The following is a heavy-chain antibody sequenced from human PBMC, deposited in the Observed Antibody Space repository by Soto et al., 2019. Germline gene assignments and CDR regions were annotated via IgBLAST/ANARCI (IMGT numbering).Heavy chain of an antibody. D-gene: IGHD4-17*01. CDR1: GYTFTSYG. CDR3: ARAPYDYGHPQGGDRFDY. V-gene: IGHV1-18*01. CDR2: ISAYNGNT. Sequence: QVQLVQSGAEVKKPGASVKVSCKASGYTFTSYGISWVRQAPGQGLEWMGWISAYNGNTNYAQKLQGRVTMTTDTSTSTAYMELRSLRSDDTAVYYWARAPYDYGHPQGGDRFDYWGQGTLVTVSS. J-gene: IGHJ4*02.